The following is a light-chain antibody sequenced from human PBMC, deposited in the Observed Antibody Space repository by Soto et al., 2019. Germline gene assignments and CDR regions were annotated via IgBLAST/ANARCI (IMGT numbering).Light chain of an antibody. J-gene: IGKJ1*01. CDR2: KAS. CDR1: QSIDKW. V-gene: IGKV1-5*03. CDR3: QQYSTYPWS. Sequence: DIQMTQSPSMLSASVGDRVTVTCRASQSIDKWLAWYQQKPGKAPKLLMYKASLLQSGIPTRFSGSGSGTEFTLTISSLQSDDVASYYCQQYSTYPWSFGQGTKV.